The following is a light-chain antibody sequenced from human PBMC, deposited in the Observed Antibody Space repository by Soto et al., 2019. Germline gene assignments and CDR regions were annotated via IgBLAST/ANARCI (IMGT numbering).Light chain of an antibody. CDR1: SSDVGGYNY. J-gene: IGLJ1*01. Sequence: QSALTQPASVAGSPGQSITISCTGTSSDVGGYNYVSWYQQHPGKAPKLMIYDVSNRPSGVSNRFSGSKSGNTASLTISGLQAEDEADYYRRSYTSSSPRVSGTGTKVTV. V-gene: IGLV2-14*01. CDR3: RSYTSSSPRV. CDR2: DVS.